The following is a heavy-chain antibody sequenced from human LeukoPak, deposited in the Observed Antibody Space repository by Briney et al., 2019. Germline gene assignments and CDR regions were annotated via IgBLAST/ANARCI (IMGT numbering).Heavy chain of an antibody. V-gene: IGHV4-30-4*08. D-gene: IGHD2-2*01. CDR1: GGPISSGDYY. CDR2: IYYSGST. J-gene: IGHJ4*02. Sequence: SQTLSLTCTVSGGPISSGDYYWSWIRQPPGKGLEWIGYIYYSGSTYYNPSLKSRVTISVDTSKNQFSLKLSSVTAADTAVYYCARLDIVVLGGHDYWGQGTLVTVSS. CDR3: ARLDIVVLGGHDY.